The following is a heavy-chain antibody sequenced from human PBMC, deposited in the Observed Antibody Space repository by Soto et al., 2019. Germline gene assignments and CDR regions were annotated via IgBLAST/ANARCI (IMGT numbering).Heavy chain of an antibody. J-gene: IGHJ3*02. V-gene: IGHV3-49*03. CDR3: TRDLRITMIVVVKAPPDAFDI. CDR1: GFTFGDYA. D-gene: IGHD3-22*01. Sequence: GGSLRLSCTASGFTFGDYAMSWFRQAPGKGLEWVGFIRSKAYGGTTEYAASVKGRFTISRGDSKSIAYLQMNSLKTEDTAVYYCTRDLRITMIVVVKAPPDAFDIWGQGTMVTVS. CDR2: IRSKAYGGTT.